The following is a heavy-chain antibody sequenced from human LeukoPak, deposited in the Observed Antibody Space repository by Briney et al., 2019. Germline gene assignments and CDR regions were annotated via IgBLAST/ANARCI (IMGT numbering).Heavy chain of an antibody. Sequence: GGSLRLSCAASGFTFSTYTIHWVRQAPGKGLEWVARISFDGTDKTYVDYVQGRFSLSRDNSKNTVYLQMNSLRPDDTAIYYCARDYMSGGTGFWDYWGQGSLVTVSS. CDR1: GFTFSTYT. V-gene: IGHV3-30-3*01. CDR3: ARDYMSGGTGFWDY. J-gene: IGHJ4*02. CDR2: ISFDGTDK. D-gene: IGHD3-3*01.